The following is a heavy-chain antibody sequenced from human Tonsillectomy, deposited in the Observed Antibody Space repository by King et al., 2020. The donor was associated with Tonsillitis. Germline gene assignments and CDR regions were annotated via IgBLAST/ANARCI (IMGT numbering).Heavy chain of an antibody. V-gene: IGHV4-39*01. D-gene: IGHD3-22*01. CDR3: ASDRDVVITTYFDY. CDR2: IYYSGST. CDR1: GGSISSSSYY. J-gene: IGHJ4*02. Sequence: QLQESGPGLVKPSETLSLTCTVSGGSISSSSYYWGWIRQPPGKGLEWIGSIYYSGSTYYNPSLKSRVTISVDTSKNQFSLKLSSVTAADTAVYYCASDRDVVITTYFDYWGQGTLVTVSS.